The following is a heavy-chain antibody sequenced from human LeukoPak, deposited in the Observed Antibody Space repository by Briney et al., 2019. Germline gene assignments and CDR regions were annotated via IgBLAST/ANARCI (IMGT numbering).Heavy chain of an antibody. D-gene: IGHD3-3*01. J-gene: IGHJ6*02. CDR1: GGTFSSYA. Sequence: SVKVSCKASGGTFSSYAISWVRQAPGQGLEWMGRIIPILGIASYAQKFQGRVTMTRDTSTSTVYMELSSLRSEDTAVYYCASERLRFLEWSLTWFSKYNYYYYGMDVWGQGTTVTVSS. CDR3: ASERLRFLEWSLTWFSKYNYYYYGMDV. V-gene: IGHV1-69*04. CDR2: IIPILGIA.